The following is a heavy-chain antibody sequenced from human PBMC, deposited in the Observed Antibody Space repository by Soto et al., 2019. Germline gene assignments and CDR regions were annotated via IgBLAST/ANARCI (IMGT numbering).Heavy chain of an antibody. D-gene: IGHD3-3*01. V-gene: IGHV1-8*01. J-gene: IGHJ6*02. Sequence: ASVKVSCKASGYTFTSYDINWVRQATGQGLEWMGWMNPNSGNTGYAQKFQGRVTMTRNTSISTAYMELSSLRSEDTAVYYCAREGAIFVALDVWGQGTTVTVS. CDR1: GYTFTSYD. CDR2: MNPNSGNT. CDR3: AREGAIFVALDV.